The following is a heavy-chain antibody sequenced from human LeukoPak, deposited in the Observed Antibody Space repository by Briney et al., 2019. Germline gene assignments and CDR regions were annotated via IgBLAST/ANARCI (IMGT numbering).Heavy chain of an antibody. CDR1: GFTFSTYA. CDR2: ISGSGGSS. D-gene: IGHD1-1*01. J-gene: IGHJ5*02. CDR3: AKSTIQNWFDP. V-gene: IGHV3-23*01. Sequence: QTGESLRLSCAASGFTFSTYAMSWVRQAPGKGLEWVSAISGSGGSSYYADSVKGRFTISRDNSKNTLYLQMNSLRAEDTAVYYCAKSTIQNWFDPWGQGTLVTVSS.